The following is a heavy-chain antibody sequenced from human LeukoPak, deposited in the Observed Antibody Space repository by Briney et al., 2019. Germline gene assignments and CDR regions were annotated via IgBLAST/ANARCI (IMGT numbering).Heavy chain of an antibody. J-gene: IGHJ4*02. CDR2: INAGNGNT. D-gene: IGHD7-27*01. V-gene: IGHV1-3*01. CDR1: GYTFTSYA. CDR3: ARGPPNWGYDY. Sequence: ASVKVSCKASGYTFTSYAMHWVRQAPGQRLEWMGWINAGNGNTKYSQKFQGRVTMTRSTSISTAYMELSSLRSDDTAVYYCARGPPNWGYDYWGPGTLVTVSS.